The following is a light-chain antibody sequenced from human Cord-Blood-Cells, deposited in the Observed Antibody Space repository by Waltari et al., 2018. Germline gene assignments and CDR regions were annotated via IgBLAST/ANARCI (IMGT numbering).Light chain of an antibody. CDR3: QQYGSSPRT. CDR2: GAS. V-gene: IGKV3-20*01. Sequence: EIVLTQSPGTLSLSPGERATPSCRASQSVSSSYLAWYQQKPGQAPRLLIYGASSRATGIRDRFSGSGSGTDFTLTISRLEPEDFAVYYCQQYGSSPRTFGQGTKVEIK. CDR1: QSVSSSY. J-gene: IGKJ1*01.